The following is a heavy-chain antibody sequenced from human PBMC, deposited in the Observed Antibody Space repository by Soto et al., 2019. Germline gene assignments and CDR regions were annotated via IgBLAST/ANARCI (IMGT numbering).Heavy chain of an antibody. D-gene: IGHD2-15*01. CDR3: ARDPGSGFDY. Sequence: SLSLSCAASGFNFSSYAMHWVRQAPGKGLEWVAVISYDGSNKYYADSVKGRFTISRDNSKNTLYLQMNSLRAEDTAVYYCARDPGSGFDYWGQGTLVTVAS. J-gene: IGHJ4*02. V-gene: IGHV3-30-3*01. CDR2: ISYDGSNK. CDR1: GFNFSSYA.